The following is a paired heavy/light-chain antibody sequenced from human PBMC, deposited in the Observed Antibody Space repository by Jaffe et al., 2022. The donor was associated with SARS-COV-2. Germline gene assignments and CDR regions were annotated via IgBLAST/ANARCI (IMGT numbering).Heavy chain of an antibody. V-gene: IGHV4-38-2*02. CDR3: ARDPGHDIKATDY. CDR2: IYHSGTT. D-gene: IGHD2-15*01. J-gene: IGHJ4*02. CDR1: GFSISSGYH. Sequence: QVQLQESGPGLVKPSGTLSLTCTVSGFSISSGYHWGWIRQPPGKGLEWIGNIYHSGTTYYNPSLLSRVTISVDTSKNQFSLKLSSVTAADTAVYYCARDPGHDIKATDYWGQGTLVTVSS.
Light chain of an antibody. CDR2: STS. CDR1: TGAVTSGYY. V-gene: IGLV7-43*01. Sequence: QTVVTQEPSLTVSPGGTVTLTCASSTGAVTSGYYPNWFQQKPGQAPRPLIYSTSNKHSWTPARFSGSLLGGKAALTLSGVQPDDEAEYYCLLYYGGAYVFGTGTKVTVL. CDR3: LLYYGGAYV. J-gene: IGLJ1*01.